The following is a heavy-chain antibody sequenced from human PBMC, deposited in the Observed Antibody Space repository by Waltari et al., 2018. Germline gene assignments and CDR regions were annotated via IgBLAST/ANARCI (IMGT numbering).Heavy chain of an antibody. CDR1: GYSISNVYY. CDR2: IHHSGSP. J-gene: IGHJ5*02. D-gene: IGHD1-1*01. V-gene: IGHV4-38-2*02. Sequence: QVQLQQSGPGLVKPSETLSLTCTSSGYSISNVYYWGWFRQPPGQGLEWVGIIHHSGSPYYNPALNRRVTKSLETAKNQFSLKLTSVAATDTAIYYCARQPIEGNLPDWFDPWGQGTLVTVSS. CDR3: ARQPIEGNLPDWFDP.